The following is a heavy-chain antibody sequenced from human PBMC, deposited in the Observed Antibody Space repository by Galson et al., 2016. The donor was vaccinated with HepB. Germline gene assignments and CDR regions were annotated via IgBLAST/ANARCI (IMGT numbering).Heavy chain of an antibody. J-gene: IGHJ3*02. CDR2: IYYSGNT. CDR3: AGQTRIATFGDAFDI. Sequence: WLRQPPGKGLEWIGSIYYSGNTYFNPSLKSRVTISVDTSKNQFYLNLTSVTAADTTVYYCAGQTRIATFGDAFDIWGQGTMGTVSS. D-gene: IGHD3-3*01. V-gene: IGHV4-39*01.